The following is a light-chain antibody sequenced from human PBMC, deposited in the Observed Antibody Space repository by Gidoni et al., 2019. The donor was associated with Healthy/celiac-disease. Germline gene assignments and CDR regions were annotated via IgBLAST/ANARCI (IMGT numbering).Light chain of an antibody. V-gene: IGKV3-11*01. CDR1: QSVSSY. CDR3: QQRSNWPIT. Sequence: EIVLTQSPATLSLSPGERATLSCRASQSVSSYLAWYQQKPGQAPRLLIYDASNRATGIPARLSGSGSVTDFTLTISSLEPEDFAVYYCQQRSNWPITFGQGTRLEIK. CDR2: DAS. J-gene: IGKJ5*01.